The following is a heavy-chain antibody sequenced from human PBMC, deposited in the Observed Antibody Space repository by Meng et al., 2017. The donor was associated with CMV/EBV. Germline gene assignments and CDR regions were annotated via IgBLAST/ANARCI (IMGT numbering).Heavy chain of an antibody. Sequence: GESLKISCAASGFTVSSHYMSWVRQAPGKGLEWVSVIYSGGSTYYADSVKGRFTISRDNSKNTLYLQMNSLRAEDTAVYYCARLPEYGGYYDILTGYSRTTYGMDVWGQGTTVTVSS. CDR2: IYSGGST. V-gene: IGHV3-53*01. D-gene: IGHD3-9*01. J-gene: IGHJ6*02. CDR3: ARLPEYGGYYDILTGYSRTTYGMDV. CDR1: GFTVSSHY.